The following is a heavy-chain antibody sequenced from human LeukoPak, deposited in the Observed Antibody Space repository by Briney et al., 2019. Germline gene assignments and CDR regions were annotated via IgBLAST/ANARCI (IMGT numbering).Heavy chain of an antibody. J-gene: IGHJ4*02. Sequence: ASVKVSCKAPGDTFSNYGLTWVRQAPGQGLEWMGWINPNSGGTNYAQKFQGRVTMTRDTSISTAYMELSRLRSDDTAVYYCARDAPYSSGVDYWGQGTLVTVSS. D-gene: IGHD6-19*01. CDR3: ARDAPYSSGVDY. CDR1: GDTFSNYG. V-gene: IGHV1-2*02. CDR2: INPNSGGT.